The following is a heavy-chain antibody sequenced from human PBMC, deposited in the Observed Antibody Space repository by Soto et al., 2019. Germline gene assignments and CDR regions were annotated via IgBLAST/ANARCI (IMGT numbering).Heavy chain of an antibody. CDR1: GYTFTGYY. Sequence: ASVKVSCKASGYTFTGYYMHWVRQAPGQRLEWKGWINPNSGGTNYAQKFQGWVTMTRDTSISTAYMELSRLRSDDTAVYYCARGYSSGVEYLFDYWGQGTLVTVSS. V-gene: IGHV1-2*04. J-gene: IGHJ4*02. CDR3: ARGYSSGVEYLFDY. CDR2: INPNSGGT. D-gene: IGHD6-19*01.